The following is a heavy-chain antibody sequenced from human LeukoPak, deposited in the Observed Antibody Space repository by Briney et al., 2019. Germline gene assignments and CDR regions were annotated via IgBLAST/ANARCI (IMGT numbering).Heavy chain of an antibody. CDR1: GYSISSGYY. CDR2: IYHSGST. CDR3: AGQSFSTGLVDY. Sequence: PSETLSLTCTVSGYSISSGYYWGWIRQPPGKGLEWIGSIYHSGSTYYNPSLKSRVTISVDTSKNQFSLKLSSVTAADTAVYYCAGQSFSTGLVDYWGQGTLVTVSS. V-gene: IGHV4-38-2*02. J-gene: IGHJ4*02. D-gene: IGHD2-8*02.